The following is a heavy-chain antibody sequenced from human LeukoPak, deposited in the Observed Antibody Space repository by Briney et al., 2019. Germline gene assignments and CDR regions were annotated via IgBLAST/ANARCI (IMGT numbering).Heavy chain of an antibody. Sequence: SETLSLTCGVYGVASSGNYWSWIRQSPGRGLEWIGEINRSGSTNYNPSLKSRVIISIDTSKNQFSLKLSSVTAADTADYYCARLLPRTGTTAYYFHNDMDVWGRGTTVTISS. CDR3: ARLLPRTGTTAYYFHNDMDV. D-gene: IGHD1-1*01. CDR2: INRSGST. V-gene: IGHV4-34*01. CDR1: GVASSGNY. J-gene: IGHJ6*03.